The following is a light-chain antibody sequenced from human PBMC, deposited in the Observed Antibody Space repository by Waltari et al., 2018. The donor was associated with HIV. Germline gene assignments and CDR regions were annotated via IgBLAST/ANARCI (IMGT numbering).Light chain of an antibody. Sequence: EIVMTQSPATLSVSPGERATLSCMASQSVGSNLAWYQQKPGQAPRLLIYGASTRATGIPARFSGSGSGTEFTLTISSLQSEDFAVYYCQQYNKWPPWTFGQGTKVEIK. CDR3: QQYNKWPPWT. CDR2: GAS. V-gene: IGKV3-15*01. J-gene: IGKJ1*01. CDR1: QSVGSN.